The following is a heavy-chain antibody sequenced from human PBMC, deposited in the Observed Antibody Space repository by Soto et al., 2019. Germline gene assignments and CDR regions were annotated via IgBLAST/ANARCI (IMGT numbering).Heavy chain of an antibody. Sequence: GASVKVSCKASGYTFTSYYMHWLRQAPGQGLEWMGIINPSGGSTSYAQKFQGRVTMTRDTSTSTVYMELSSLRSEDTAVYYCAREGLRDGYSPGAFDIWGQGTMVTVSS. J-gene: IGHJ3*02. CDR2: INPSGGST. V-gene: IGHV1-46*01. CDR3: AREGLRDGYSPGAFDI. D-gene: IGHD4-4*01. CDR1: GYTFTSYY.